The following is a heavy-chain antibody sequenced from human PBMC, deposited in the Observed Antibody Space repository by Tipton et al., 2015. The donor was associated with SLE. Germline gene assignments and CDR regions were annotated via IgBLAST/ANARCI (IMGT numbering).Heavy chain of an antibody. J-gene: IGHJ6*03. CDR2: IYYSGST. V-gene: IGHV4-34*01. CDR1: GGSFSGYY. Sequence: TLSLTCAVYGGSFSGYYWSWIRQPPGKGLEWIGSIYYSGSTYYNPSLKSRVTISVDTSKNQFSLKLSSVTAADTAVYYCARLARGVVVPAAIHYYYYYYMDVWGKGTTVTVSS. D-gene: IGHD2-2*02. CDR3: ARLARGVVVPAAIHYYYYYYMDV.